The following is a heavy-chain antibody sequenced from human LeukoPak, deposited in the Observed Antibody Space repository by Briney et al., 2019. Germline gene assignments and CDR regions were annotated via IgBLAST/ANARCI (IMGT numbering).Heavy chain of an antibody. CDR2: IKQDGSEK. V-gene: IGHV3-7*01. Sequence: SGGSLRLSCAASGIILSSYRVSWVRQAPGKGLEWVGNIKQDGSEKWYVDSVKGRFTISRDNAKNSLYLQMNSLRVEDTAVYYCAREFRSGYNSRWFDYWGQGTLVTVSS. CDR3: AREFRSGYNSRWFDY. D-gene: IGHD6-19*01. J-gene: IGHJ5*01. CDR1: GIILSSYR.